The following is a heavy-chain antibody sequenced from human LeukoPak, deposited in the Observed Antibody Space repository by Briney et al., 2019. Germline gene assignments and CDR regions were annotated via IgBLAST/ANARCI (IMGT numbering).Heavy chain of an antibody. CDR3: AKSIHGPRVAAPGGYYYYGMDV. D-gene: IGHD6-13*01. V-gene: IGHV3-33*06. J-gene: IGHJ6*02. CDR2: IWYDGSNK. Sequence: GGSLRLSCAASGFTFSSYGMHWVRQAPGKGLEWVAVIWYDGSNKYYADSVKGRFTISRDNSKNTLYLQMNSLRAEDTAVYYCAKSIHGPRVAAPGGYYYYGMDVWGQGTTVTVSS. CDR1: GFTFSSYG.